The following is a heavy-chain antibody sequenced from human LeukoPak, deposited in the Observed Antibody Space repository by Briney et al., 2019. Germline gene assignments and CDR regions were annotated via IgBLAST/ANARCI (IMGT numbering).Heavy chain of an antibody. V-gene: IGHV3-74*01. CDR1: GFTFSSYW. D-gene: IGHD1-14*01. CDR2: INPGGSSI. J-gene: IGHJ4*02. CDR3: ARSNQADDY. Sequence: PGGSLRLSCAASGFTFSSYWMHWVRQGPGEGLVWVARINPGGSSITYADSVKGRFTISRDNAKNTLYLQMDSLRAEDTGVYYCARSNQADDYWGQGTLVTVSS.